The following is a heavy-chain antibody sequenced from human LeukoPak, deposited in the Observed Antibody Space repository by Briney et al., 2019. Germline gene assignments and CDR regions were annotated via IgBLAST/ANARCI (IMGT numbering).Heavy chain of an antibody. V-gene: IGHV4-4*07. J-gene: IGHJ3*02. CDR1: GGSISSYY. CDR2: IYTSGST. Sequence: SETLSLTCTVSGGSISSYYWSWIRQPAGKGLEWIGRIYTSGSTNYNPSLKSRVTMSVDTSKNQFSLKLSSVTAADTAVYYCARDQTYYDSSGYSLYALGIWGQGTMVTVSS. D-gene: IGHD3-22*01. CDR3: ARDQTYYDSSGYSLYALGI.